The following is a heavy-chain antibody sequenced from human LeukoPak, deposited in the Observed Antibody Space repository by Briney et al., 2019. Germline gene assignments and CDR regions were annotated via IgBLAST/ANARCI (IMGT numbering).Heavy chain of an antibody. Sequence: SETLSLTCAVYGGSFSGYYWSWIRQPPGKGLEWIGEINHSGSTNYNPSLKSRVTISVDTSKNQFSLKLSSVTAAGTAVYYCARPSSGPHDAFDIWGQGTMVTVSS. CDR1: GGSFSGYY. CDR3: ARPSSGPHDAFDI. D-gene: IGHD3-22*01. V-gene: IGHV4-34*01. J-gene: IGHJ3*02. CDR2: INHSGST.